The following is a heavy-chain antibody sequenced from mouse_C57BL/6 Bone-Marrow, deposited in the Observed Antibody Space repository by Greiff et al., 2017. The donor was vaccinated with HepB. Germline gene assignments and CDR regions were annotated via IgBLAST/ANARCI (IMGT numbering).Heavy chain of an antibody. CDR1: GFSLTSYG. D-gene: IGHD2-2*01. CDR2: IWGVGST. J-gene: IGHJ2*01. V-gene: IGHV2-6*01. CDR3: ASATMVTPYYFDY. Sequence: QVQLKESGPGLVAPSQCLSITCTVSGFSLTSYGVDWVRQSPGKGLEWLGVIWGVGSTNYNSALKSRLSISKDNSKSQVFLKMTSLQTDDTAMYYCASATMVTPYYFDYWGQGTTLTVSS.